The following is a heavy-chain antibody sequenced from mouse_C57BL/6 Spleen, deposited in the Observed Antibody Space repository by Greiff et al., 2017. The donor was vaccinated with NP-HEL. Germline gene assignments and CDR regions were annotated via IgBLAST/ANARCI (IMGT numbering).Heavy chain of an antibody. CDR1: GYTFTSYG. J-gene: IGHJ2*01. Sequence: QVHVKQSGAELARPGASVKLSCKASGYTFTSYGISWVKQRTGQGLEWIGEIYPRSGNTYYNEKFKGKATLTADKSSSTAYMELRSLTSEDSAVYFCAPYYYGSSYFDYWGQGTTLTVSS. CDR2: IYPRSGNT. D-gene: IGHD1-1*01. V-gene: IGHV1-81*01. CDR3: APYYYGSSYFDY.